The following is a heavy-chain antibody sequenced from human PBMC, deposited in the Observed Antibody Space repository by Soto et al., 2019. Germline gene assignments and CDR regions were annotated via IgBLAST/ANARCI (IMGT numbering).Heavy chain of an antibody. CDR1: GFTFISYA. D-gene: IGHD5-18*01. J-gene: IGHJ4*02. CDR3: AREIGYSYGPFDY. V-gene: IGHV3-30*04. CDR2: VTYGGSDK. Sequence: GGSLRLSCAASGFTFISYALHWVRQAPGKGLEWVAVVTYGGSDKYYADSVKGRFTISRDNSKDSLYLQMNSLRAEDTAVYYCAREIGYSYGPFDYWGQGTLVTVSS.